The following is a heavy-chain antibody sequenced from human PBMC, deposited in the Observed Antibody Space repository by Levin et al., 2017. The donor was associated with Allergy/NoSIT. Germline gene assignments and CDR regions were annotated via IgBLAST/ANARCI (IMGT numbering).Heavy chain of an antibody. CDR1: GGSFSSGGYS. CDR3: ARTLPRGRYSGYDYISDAFDI. CDR2: IYHSGST. D-gene: IGHD5-12*01. Sequence: SQTLSLTCAVSGGSFSSGGYSWSWIRQPPGKGLEWIGYIYHSGSTYYNPSLKSRVTISVDRSKNQFSLKLSSVTAADTAVYYCARTLPRGRYSGYDYISDAFDIWGQGTMVTVSS. V-gene: IGHV4-30-2*01. J-gene: IGHJ3*02.